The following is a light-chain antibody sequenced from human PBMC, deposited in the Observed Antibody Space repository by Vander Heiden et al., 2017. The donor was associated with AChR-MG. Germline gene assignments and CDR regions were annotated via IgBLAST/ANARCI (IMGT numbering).Light chain of an antibody. CDR3: GTWDSSLSVWV. CDR2: DNN. J-gene: IGLJ3*02. V-gene: IGLV1-51*01. Sequence: QSVLTQPPSVSAAPGQKVTISCSGSSSNIGNNYVSWYQQLPGTAPKLLIYDNNKRPSGIPDRFFGSKSGTSATLGITGLQTGDEADYYCGTWDSSLSVWVFGGGTKLTVL. CDR1: SSNIGNNY.